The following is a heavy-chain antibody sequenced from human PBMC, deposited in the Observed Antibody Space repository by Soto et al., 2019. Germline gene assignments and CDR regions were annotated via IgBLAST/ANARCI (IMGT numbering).Heavy chain of an antibody. CDR3: ARGLINYD. V-gene: IGHV3-48*03. J-gene: IGHJ4*02. Sequence: GGSLRLSCAASGFIFSTYEMNWVRQAPGKGLEWVSYISSSGSTIYYADSVKGRFTLSRDNGKNSLYLQMNSLRAEDMAVYYCARGLINYDWGQGTLVTVSS. D-gene: IGHD3-16*01. CDR2: ISSSGSTI. CDR1: GFIFSTYE.